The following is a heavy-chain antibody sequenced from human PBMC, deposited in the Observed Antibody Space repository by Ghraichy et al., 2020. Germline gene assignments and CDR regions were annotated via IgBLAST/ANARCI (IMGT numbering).Heavy chain of an antibody. CDR3: ARVWSSSSPDAFDI. D-gene: IGHD2-2*01. Sequence: GGSLRLSCAASGFTFSSYGMNWVRQAPGKGLEWVSYISSSSSTIYYADSVKGRFTISRDNAKNSLFLQMNSLRDEDTAVYYCARVWSSSSPDAFDIWGQGKNVT. CDR2: ISSSSSTI. CDR1: GFTFSSYG. V-gene: IGHV3-48*02. J-gene: IGHJ3*02.